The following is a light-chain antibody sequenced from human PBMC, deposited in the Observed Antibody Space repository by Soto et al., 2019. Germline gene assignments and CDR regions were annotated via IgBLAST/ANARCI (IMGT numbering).Light chain of an antibody. V-gene: IGKV1-39*01. CDR2: VAS. CDR1: QSISNY. J-gene: IGKJ1*01. CDR3: QQSYSIART. Sequence: DIQMTQSPSSLSASVGDRVTITCRASQSISNYLNWYQQKPGEAPKLLIYVASNLQSGVPSRYSGSGSGTDITLTISNLQPRDSATYYWQQSYSIARTFGQGTKVEIK.